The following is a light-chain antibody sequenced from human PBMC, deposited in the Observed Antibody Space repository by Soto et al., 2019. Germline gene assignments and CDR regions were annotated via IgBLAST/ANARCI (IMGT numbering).Light chain of an antibody. CDR3: QQYGSSPWT. Sequence: DIVLMQSPGTLSLSPGERATLSCWASQSVSSGYLAWYQQKLGQAPRLLIYGASSRAAGIPDRFSGSGFGTDFTLTISRLEPEDFAVYYCQQYGSSPWTFGQGTKVEIK. CDR2: GAS. CDR1: QSVSSGY. J-gene: IGKJ1*01. V-gene: IGKV3-20*01.